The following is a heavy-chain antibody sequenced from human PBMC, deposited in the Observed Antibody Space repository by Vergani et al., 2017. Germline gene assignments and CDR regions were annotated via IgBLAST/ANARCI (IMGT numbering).Heavy chain of an antibody. Sequence: EVQVVESGGGLIKPGGSLRLSCVVSGITFKNAWINWVRQAPGKGLEWIGFIRSKTYGATTEYAASVRGRFTISRDDSKGIAYLQMSSLKKEDTAVDRCAVESYDDGGSRDFDYWGQGTLVVVSS. CDR3: AVESYDDGGSRDFDY. J-gene: IGHJ4*02. D-gene: IGHD4-23*01. V-gene: IGHV3-49*02. CDR1: GITFKNAW. CDR2: IRSKTYGATT.